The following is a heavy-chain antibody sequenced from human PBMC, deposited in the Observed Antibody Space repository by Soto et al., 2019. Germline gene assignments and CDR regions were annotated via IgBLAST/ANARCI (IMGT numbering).Heavy chain of an antibody. CDR2: IWYDGSNK. Sequence: QVQLVESGGGVVQPGRSLRVSCAASGFTFSSHGMHWVRQAPGKGLEWVAVIWYDGSNKYYGESLKGSFIISRENSKNTVDLQMNSLRAEDTAIYYCARWGTDKVIDYWGQGPLVTVSS. CDR3: ARWGTDKVIDY. D-gene: IGHD3-16*01. V-gene: IGHV3-33*01. CDR1: GFTFSSHG. J-gene: IGHJ4*02.